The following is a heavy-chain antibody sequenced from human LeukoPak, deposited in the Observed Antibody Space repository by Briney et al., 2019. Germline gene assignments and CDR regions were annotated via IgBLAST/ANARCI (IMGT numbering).Heavy chain of an antibody. CDR1: GGTFSSYA. CDR2: IIPIFGTA. CDR3: ARVGYSYGYAYFDY. D-gene: IGHD5-18*01. V-gene: IGHV1-69*13. Sequence: SVKVSCKASGGTFSSYAISWVRQAPGQGHEWMGGIIPIFGTANYAQKFQGRVTITADESTSTAYMELSSLRSEDTAVYYCARVGYSYGYAYFDYWGQGTLVTVSS. J-gene: IGHJ4*02.